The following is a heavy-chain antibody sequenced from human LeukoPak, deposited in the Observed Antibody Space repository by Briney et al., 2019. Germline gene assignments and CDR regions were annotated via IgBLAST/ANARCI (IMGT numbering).Heavy chain of an antibody. CDR1: GGSISSGDYY. V-gene: IGHV4-30-4*01. CDR3: ARDHTTIFENAGYYYYMDV. Sequence: PSETLSLTCTVSGGSISSGDYYWSWIRQPPGKGLEWIGYIYYSGSTYYNPSLKSRVTISVDTSKNQFSLKLTAVAAADTAVYYCARDHTTIFENAGYYYYMDVWGKGTTVTVSS. J-gene: IGHJ6*03. CDR2: IYYSGST. D-gene: IGHD3-3*01.